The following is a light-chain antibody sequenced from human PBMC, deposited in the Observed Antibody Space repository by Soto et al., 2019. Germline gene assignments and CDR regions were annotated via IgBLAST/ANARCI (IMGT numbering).Light chain of an antibody. J-gene: IGLJ3*02. CDR1: ISYVGDYDY. V-gene: IGLV2-11*01. Sequence: QSALTQPRSVSGSPGQSVTISCTGTISYVGDYDYVSWYQHHPGKAPKLLIYHVTKRPSGVPDRFSASRSGNTASLAISGLQAEDEADYYCCSYAGRSTWVFGGGTKLTVL. CDR2: HVT. CDR3: CSYAGRSTWV.